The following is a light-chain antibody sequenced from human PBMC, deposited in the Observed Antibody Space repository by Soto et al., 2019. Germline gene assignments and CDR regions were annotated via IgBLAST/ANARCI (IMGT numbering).Light chain of an antibody. CDR3: QQYNSYPWT. CDR1: QGISSY. Sequence: AIRMTLSPSSFSASTGDRVTITCRASQGISSYLAWYQQKPGKAPKLLIYAASTLQSGVPSRFSGSGSGTEFTLTITSLQPDDFATYYCQQYNSYPWTFGQGTKVDIK. V-gene: IGKV1-8*01. CDR2: AAS. J-gene: IGKJ1*01.